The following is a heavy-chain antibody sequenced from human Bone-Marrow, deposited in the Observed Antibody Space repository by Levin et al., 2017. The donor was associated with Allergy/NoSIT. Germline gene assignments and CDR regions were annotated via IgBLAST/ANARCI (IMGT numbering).Heavy chain of an antibody. Sequence: PSETLSLTCAVYGGSFSGYYWSWIRQPPGKGLEWIGEINHSGSTNYNPSLKSRVTISVDTSKNQFSLKLSSVTAADTAVYYCARGLRVTIFGVVINNRFDYWGQGTLVTVSS. V-gene: IGHV4-34*01. J-gene: IGHJ4*02. CDR2: INHSGST. D-gene: IGHD3-3*01. CDR3: ARGLRVTIFGVVINNRFDY. CDR1: GGSFSGYY.